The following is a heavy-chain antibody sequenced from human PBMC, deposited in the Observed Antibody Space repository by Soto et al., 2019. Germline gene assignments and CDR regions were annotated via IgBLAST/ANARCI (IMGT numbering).Heavy chain of an antibody. CDR3: ARGGWLRLPEY. D-gene: IGHD5-12*01. Sequence: QVQLQQWGAGLLKPSETLSLTCAVYGGSFRGYYWSWIRQPPGKGLEWIGEINHSGSTNYNPSLKSRVTISVDTSKNQFSLKLSSVTAADTAVYYCARGGWLRLPEYWGQGTLVTVSS. CDR1: GGSFRGYY. J-gene: IGHJ4*02. V-gene: IGHV4-34*01. CDR2: INHSGST.